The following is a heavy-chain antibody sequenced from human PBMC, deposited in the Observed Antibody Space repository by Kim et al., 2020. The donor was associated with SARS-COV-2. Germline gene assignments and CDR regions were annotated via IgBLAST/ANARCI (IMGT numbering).Heavy chain of an antibody. D-gene: IGHD3-3*01. J-gene: IGHJ4*02. Sequence: YAASGMGRFAISRDDSKNTLSLQMNSLRAEDTAVYYCAKSSRTFSPYYFDFWGQGTLVTVSS. V-gene: IGHV3-23*01. CDR3: AKSSRTFSPYYFDF.